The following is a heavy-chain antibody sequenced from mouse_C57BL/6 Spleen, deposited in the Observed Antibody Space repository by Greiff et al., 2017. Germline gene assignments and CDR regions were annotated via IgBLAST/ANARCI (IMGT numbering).Heavy chain of an antibody. CDR2: IYPGDGDT. CDR3: ATPFITTVEGYFDV. Sequence: VKLQESGPELVKPGASVKISCKASGYAFSSSWMNWVKQRPGKGLEWIGRIYPGDGDTNYNGKFKGKATLTADKSSSTAYMQLSSLTSEDSAVYFCATPFITTVEGYFDVWGTGTTVTVSS. CDR1: GYAFSSSW. D-gene: IGHD1-1*01. V-gene: IGHV1-82*01. J-gene: IGHJ1*03.